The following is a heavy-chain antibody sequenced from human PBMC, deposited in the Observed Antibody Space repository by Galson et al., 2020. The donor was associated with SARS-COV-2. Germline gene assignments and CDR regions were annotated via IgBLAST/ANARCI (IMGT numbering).Heavy chain of an antibody. V-gene: IGHV3-23*01. J-gene: IGHJ4*02. CDR2: ISGSGGST. CDR3: AQGRITMMVVVNLDY. CDR1: GFTFSSYA. Sequence: TGGSLRLSCAASGFTFSSYAMSWVRQAPGKGLEWVSAISGSGGSTYYADSVKGRFTIPRDNSKNTLYLQMNSLRAEDTAVYYCAQGRITMMVVVNLDYWGQGTLVTVSS. D-gene: IGHD3-22*01.